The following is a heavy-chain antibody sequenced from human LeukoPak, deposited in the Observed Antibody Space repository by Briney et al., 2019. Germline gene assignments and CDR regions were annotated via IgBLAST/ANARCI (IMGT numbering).Heavy chain of an antibody. V-gene: IGHV1-2*02. J-gene: IGHJ4*02. D-gene: IGHD2-15*01. CDR3: ARDLCHGGSCFHFDS. Sequence: EASVKVSCKASGYTFTDYYVHWVRQAPGQGLEWLGWINPDSGATNFAQRFQGRVTMTRDTSVNTAHMELNNLRSDDTAVYYCARDLCHGGSCFHFDSWGQGALVTVSS. CDR2: INPDSGAT. CDR1: GYTFTDYY.